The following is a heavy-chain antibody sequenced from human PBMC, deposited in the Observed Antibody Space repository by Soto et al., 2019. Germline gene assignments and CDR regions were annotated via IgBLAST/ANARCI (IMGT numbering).Heavy chain of an antibody. CDR3: ARGVAGSGFDL. D-gene: IGHD6-19*01. J-gene: IGHJ4*02. V-gene: IGHV6-1*01. CDR2: TYYRSNWRH. Sequence: SRTLSLTCAFSGYSVSSNTAAWNWKKSSPSRGLEWLGRTYYRSNWRHDYAVSVKSRITVNPDTSKNHFSLQLNSVTPDDTAVYYCARGVAGSGFDLWGQGTLVTVSS. CDR1: GYSVSSNTAA.